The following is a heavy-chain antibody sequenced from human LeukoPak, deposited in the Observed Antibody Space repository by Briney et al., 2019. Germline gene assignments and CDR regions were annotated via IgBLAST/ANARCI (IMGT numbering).Heavy chain of an antibody. V-gene: IGHV3-48*03. CDR2: ISSGASTM. D-gene: IGHD6-19*01. Sequence: GGSLRLSCAASGFMFRSFEMYWVRQAPGKGLEWVAYISSGASTMYYADSVKGRFAISRDDAKNSLILQMNSLRAEDTAIYYCALLAVASDFDYWGQGTLVTASS. J-gene: IGHJ4*02. CDR3: ALLAVASDFDY. CDR1: GFMFRSFE.